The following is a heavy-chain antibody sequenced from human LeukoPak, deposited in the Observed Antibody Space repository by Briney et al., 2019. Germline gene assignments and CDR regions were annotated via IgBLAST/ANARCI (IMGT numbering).Heavy chain of an antibody. Sequence: PSETLSLTCTVSGGSISSGGYYWSWIRQHPGKRLEWIGYIYYSGSTYYNPSLRSRVTISVDTSKNQFSLKLSSVTAADTAVYYCASFLMVRGVIIMDYWGQGTLVTVSS. CDR2: IYYSGST. CDR1: GGSISSGGYY. V-gene: IGHV4-31*03. J-gene: IGHJ4*02. D-gene: IGHD3-10*01. CDR3: ASFLMVRGVIIMDY.